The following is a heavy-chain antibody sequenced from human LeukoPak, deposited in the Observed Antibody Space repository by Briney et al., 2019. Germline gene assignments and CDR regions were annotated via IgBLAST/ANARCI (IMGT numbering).Heavy chain of an antibody. V-gene: IGHV4-4*02. CDR2: IYHSGST. Sequence: SETLSLTCAVSGGSISSSNWWSWVRQPPGKGLEWIGEIYHSGSTNYNPSLKSRVTISVDKSKNQFSLKLSSVTAAGTAVYYCARLVAVAGLFDFGGQEPRVTVSS. J-gene: IGHJ4*02. CDR3: ARLVAVAGLFDF. D-gene: IGHD6-19*01. CDR1: GGSISSSNW.